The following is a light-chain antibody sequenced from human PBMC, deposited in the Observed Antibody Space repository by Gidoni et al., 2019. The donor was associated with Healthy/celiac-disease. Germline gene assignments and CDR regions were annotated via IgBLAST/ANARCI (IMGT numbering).Light chain of an antibody. V-gene: IGKV3-20*01. CDR2: GAS. CDR3: QQYGSSWWT. CDR1: QSVSSSY. Sequence: EIVLTQSPVTLSLSPGERATLSCRASQSVSSSYLAWYQQKPGQAPRLLIYGASSRATGIPDRFSGSGSGTDFTLTISRLEPEDFAVYYCQQYGSSWWTFGQGTKVEIK. J-gene: IGKJ1*01.